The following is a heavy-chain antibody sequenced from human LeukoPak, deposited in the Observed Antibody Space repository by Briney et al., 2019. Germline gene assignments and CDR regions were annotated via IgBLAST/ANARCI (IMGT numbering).Heavy chain of an antibody. CDR2: INPHSGGT. J-gene: IGHJ4*02. D-gene: IGHD5-18*01. V-gene: IGHV1-2*02. Sequence: ASVKVSCKASGYTFTDYYIHWVRQAPGQGLEWMGWINPHSGGTNYAQKFKGRVTMTRDTSISTAYMDLSRLRSDDAAVYFCARGTGGYSYGFDYWGQGTLVTASS. CDR1: GYTFTDYY. CDR3: ARGTGGYSYGFDY.